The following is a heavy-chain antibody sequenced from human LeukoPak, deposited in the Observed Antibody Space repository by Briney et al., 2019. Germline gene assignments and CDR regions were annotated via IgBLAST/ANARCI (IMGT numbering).Heavy chain of an antibody. D-gene: IGHD2/OR15-2a*01. J-gene: IGHJ4*02. V-gene: IGHV3-23*01. CDR3: AKDHPSTSENFDY. CDR1: GFTFNNYA. CDR2: ISGSGGRT. Sequence: GGSLRLSCAVSGFTFNNYAMNWVRQAPGKGLEWVSAISGSGGRTYYADSVKGRFIISRDNSKSTLYLQMNSLRAEDTAVYYCAKDHPSTSENFDYWGLGTLVTVSS.